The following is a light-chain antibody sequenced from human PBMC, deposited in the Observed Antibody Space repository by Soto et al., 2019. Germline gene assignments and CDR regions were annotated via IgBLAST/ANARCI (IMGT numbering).Light chain of an antibody. V-gene: IGLV1-40*01. CDR2: DNN. J-gene: IGLJ1*01. CDR3: QSYDRSLSGNV. CDR1: SSNIGAGYD. Sequence: QSVLTQPPSVSGAPGQRGTISCTGSSSNIGAGYDVHWYQQLPGTAPKLLIYDNNNRPSGVPDRFSGSTSGTSASLAITGLQAEDEADYYCQSYDRSLSGNVFGTGTKLTVL.